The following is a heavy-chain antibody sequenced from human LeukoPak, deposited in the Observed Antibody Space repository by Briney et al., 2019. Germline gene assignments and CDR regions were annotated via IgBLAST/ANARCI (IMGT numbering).Heavy chain of an antibody. V-gene: IGHV4-59*01. J-gene: IGHJ4*02. CDR3: ARSIYNDQGTFDY. Sequence: PSETLCLTCTVSGGYISGYYWTWIRQPPGKGLEWIANVYYSGTTNIHPSLMSRLIVSLDMSKNKFSLNLTSVTAADTAVYYCARSIYNDQGTFDYWGQGAPVTVSS. CDR2: VYYSGTT. CDR1: GGYISGYY. D-gene: IGHD3-16*02.